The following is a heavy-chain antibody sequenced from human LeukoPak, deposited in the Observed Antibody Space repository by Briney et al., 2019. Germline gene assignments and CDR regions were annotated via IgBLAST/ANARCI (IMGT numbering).Heavy chain of an antibody. Sequence: GESLKISCKGSGYSFANSWISWVRQMPGKGLEWMGIIYPGDYSGDSDTRYSPSFEGQVTISDDKSISTAYLQWSSLKASDTAMYYCARHSSSWYPWFDPWGQGTLVTVSS. D-gene: IGHD6-13*01. J-gene: IGHJ5*02. CDR3: ARHSSSWYPWFDP. V-gene: IGHV5-51*01. CDR2: IYPGDYSGDSDT. CDR1: GYSFANSW.